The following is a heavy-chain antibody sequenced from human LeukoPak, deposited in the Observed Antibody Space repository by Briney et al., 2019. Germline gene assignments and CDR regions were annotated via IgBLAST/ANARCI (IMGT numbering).Heavy chain of an antibody. Sequence: APVKVSCKASGYTFTSYGISWVRQAPGQGLEWMGWISAYNGNTNYAQKLQGRVTMTTDTSTSTAYMELRSLRSDDTAVYYCARDRYPFIVVVPAEYYGMDVWGQGTTVTVSS. V-gene: IGHV1-18*01. CDR3: ARDRYPFIVVVPAEYYGMDV. D-gene: IGHD2-2*01. J-gene: IGHJ6*02. CDR2: ISAYNGNT. CDR1: GYTFTSYG.